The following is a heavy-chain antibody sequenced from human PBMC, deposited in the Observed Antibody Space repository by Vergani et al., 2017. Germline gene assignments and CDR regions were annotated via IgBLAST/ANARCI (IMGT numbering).Heavy chain of an antibody. CDR3: ARDASSYDFWSGYSYYYYYYMDV. Sequence: EVQLLESGGGLVQPGGSLRLSCAASGFTFSSYAMSWVRQAPGKGLEWVSAISGSGGSTYYADSVKGRFTISRDNSKNTLYLQMNSLRAEDTAVYYCARDASSYDFWSGYSYYYYYYMDVWGKGTTVTVSS. CDR2: ISGSGGST. CDR1: GFTFSSYA. J-gene: IGHJ6*03. V-gene: IGHV3-23*01. D-gene: IGHD3-3*01.